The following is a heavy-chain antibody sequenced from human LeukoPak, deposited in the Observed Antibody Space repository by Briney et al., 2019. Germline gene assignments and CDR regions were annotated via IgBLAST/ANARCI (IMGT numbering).Heavy chain of an antibody. CDR2: INPQRGDT. D-gene: IGHD2/OR15-2a*01. CDR1: GYTFTGYY. Sequence: ASVKVSCRTSGYTFTGYYIHWVRQPPGQGLEWMGWINPQRGDTKFAQKFQGRVTMTRDTSISTAYMELSRLTSDDTALYYCARNAPGGYYNSTTFFLLEFFQHWGQGTLVTVSS. V-gene: IGHV1-2*02. J-gene: IGHJ1*01. CDR3: ARNAPGGYYNSTTFFLLEFFQH.